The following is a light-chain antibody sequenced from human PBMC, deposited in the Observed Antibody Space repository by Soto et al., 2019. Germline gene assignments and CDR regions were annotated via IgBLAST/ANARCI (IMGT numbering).Light chain of an antibody. CDR2: EVS. V-gene: IGLV2-14*01. CDR3: SSYTSSSTLGGV. Sequence: QSALTQPASVSESPGQSITISCTGTSSDVGGYNYVSWYQQHPGKAPKLMIYEVSNRPSGVSNRFSGSKSGNTASLTISGLQAEDEADYYCSSYTSSSTLGGVFGGGTKLTVL. CDR1: SSDVGGYNY. J-gene: IGLJ2*01.